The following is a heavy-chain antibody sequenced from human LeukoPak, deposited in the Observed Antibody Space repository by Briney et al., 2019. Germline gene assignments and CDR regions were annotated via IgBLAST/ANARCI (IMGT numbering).Heavy chain of an antibody. CDR3: AKSSSGWYNWFDP. D-gene: IGHD6-19*01. J-gene: IGHJ5*02. V-gene: IGHV3-23*01. CDR1: GFTFTSYA. Sequence: GGSLRLSCAASGFTFTSYAMSWVRQAPGKGLEWVSAVSGSGGTTYYAGSVKGRFTISRDNSKNTLWLQMNSLRAEDTAVYYCAKSSSGWYNWFDPWGQGTLVTVSS. CDR2: VSGSGGTT.